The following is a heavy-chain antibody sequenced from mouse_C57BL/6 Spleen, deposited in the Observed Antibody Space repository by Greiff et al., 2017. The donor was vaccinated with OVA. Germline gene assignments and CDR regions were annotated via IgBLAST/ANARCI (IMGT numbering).Heavy chain of an antibody. CDR2: INPGSGGT. D-gene: IGHD2-4*01. CDR1: GYAFTNYL. CDR3: ARRRLGYAMDY. J-gene: IGHJ4*01. V-gene: IGHV1-54*01. Sequence: QVQLKESGAELVRPGTSVKVSCKASGYAFTNYLIEWVKQRPGQGLEWIGVINPGSGGTNYNEKFKGKATLTADKSSSTAYMQLSSLTSEDSAVYFCARRRLGYAMDYWGQGTSVTVSS.